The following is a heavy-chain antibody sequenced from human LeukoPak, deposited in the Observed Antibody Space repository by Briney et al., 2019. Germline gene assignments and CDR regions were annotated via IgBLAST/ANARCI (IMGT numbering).Heavy chain of an antibody. V-gene: IGHV1-8*01. J-gene: IGHJ6*02. Sequence: ASVKVSCKASGYTFTSYDINWVRQATGQGLEWMGWMNPNSGNTGYAQKFQGRVTMTRSTSISTAYMELSSLRSEDTAVYYCARHRSGGYYYYGMDVWGQGTTVTVSS. D-gene: IGHD3-16*01. CDR2: MNPNSGNT. CDR1: GYTFTSYD. CDR3: ARHRSGGYYYYGMDV.